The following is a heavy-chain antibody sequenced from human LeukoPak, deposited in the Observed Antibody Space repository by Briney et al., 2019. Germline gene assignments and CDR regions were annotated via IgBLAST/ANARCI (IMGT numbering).Heavy chain of an antibody. CDR1: GFTFSSYG. V-gene: IGHV3-33*01. Sequence: GGSLRLSCAASGFTFSSYGMHWVRQAPGKGLEWVAVIWYDGSNKYYAGSVKGRFTISRDNSKNTLYLQMISLRAEDTAVYYCARVGQLAHYYYYYYMDVWGKGTTVTVSS. J-gene: IGHJ6*03. CDR2: IWYDGSNK. D-gene: IGHD6-6*01. CDR3: ARVGQLAHYYYYYYMDV.